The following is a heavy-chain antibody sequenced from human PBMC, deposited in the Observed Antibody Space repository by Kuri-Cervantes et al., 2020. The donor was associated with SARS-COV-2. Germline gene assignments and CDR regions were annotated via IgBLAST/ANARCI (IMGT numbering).Heavy chain of an antibody. CDR3: ARVKTIFGVAPFDY. V-gene: IGHV4-38-2*01. D-gene: IGHD3-3*01. CDR1: GYSISSGYY. CDR2: IYHSGST. J-gene: IGHJ4*02. Sequence: SQTLSLTCAVSGYSISSGYYWGWIRQPPGKGLEWVGSIYHSGSTYYNPSLKSRVTISVDTSKNQFSLKLSSVTAADTAAYYCARVKTIFGVAPFDYWGQGTLVTVSS.